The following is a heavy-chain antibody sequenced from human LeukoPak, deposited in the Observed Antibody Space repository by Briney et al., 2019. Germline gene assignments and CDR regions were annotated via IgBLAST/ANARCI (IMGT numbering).Heavy chain of an antibody. D-gene: IGHD3-16*01. CDR2: INHNGNVN. J-gene: IGHJ6*02. Sequence: AGGSLRLSCAASGFTFNNYWMTWVRQAPGKGLEWVASINHNGNVNYYVDSVKGRFTISRDNAKNSLYLQMSNLRAEDTAVYFCARGGGLDVWGQGATVTVSS. CDR3: ARGGGLDV. CDR1: GFTFNNYW. V-gene: IGHV3-7*03.